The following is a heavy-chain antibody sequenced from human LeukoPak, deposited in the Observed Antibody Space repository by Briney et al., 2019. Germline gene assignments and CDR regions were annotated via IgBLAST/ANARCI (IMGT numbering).Heavy chain of an antibody. Sequence: PGRSLRLSCAASGFIFRSYGMHWVRQAPGKGLEWVAVISYDGSNKYYADSVKGRSTISRDNSKNTLYLQMNSLRAEDTAVYYCARRAGAYSHPYDYWGQGTLVTVSS. CDR1: GFIFRSYG. J-gene: IGHJ4*02. D-gene: IGHD4/OR15-4a*01. CDR2: ISYDGSNK. CDR3: ARRAGAYSHPYDY. V-gene: IGHV3-30*03.